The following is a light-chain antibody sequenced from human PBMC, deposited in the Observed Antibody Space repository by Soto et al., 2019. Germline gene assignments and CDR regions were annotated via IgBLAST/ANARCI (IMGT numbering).Light chain of an antibody. Sequence: EIVMTQSPASLSVSPGERATLSCRAAQTVGRDSAWYQQKPGQAPRLLIYGASTRATGIPARFTGSGSGTEFTLTISSLQPDDFATYYCQHYNSYSEAFGQGTKVELK. J-gene: IGKJ1*01. CDR2: GAS. CDR1: QTVGRD. V-gene: IGKV3D-15*01. CDR3: QHYNSYSEA.